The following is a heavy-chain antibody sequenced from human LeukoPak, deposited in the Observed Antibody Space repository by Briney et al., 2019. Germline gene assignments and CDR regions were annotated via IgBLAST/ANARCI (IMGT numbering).Heavy chain of an antibody. CDR1: GGSISSGDYY. CDR3: ARVYCGGDCYFQSGDAFDI. J-gene: IGHJ3*02. V-gene: IGHV4-30-4*08. D-gene: IGHD2-21*01. CDR2: IYYSGST. Sequence: SETLSLTCTVSGGSISSGDYYWSWIRQPPGKGLEWIGYIYYSGSTNYNPTLKSRVTISVDTSKNQFSLKLSSVTAADTAVYYCARVYCGGDCYFQSGDAFDIWGQGTMVTVSS.